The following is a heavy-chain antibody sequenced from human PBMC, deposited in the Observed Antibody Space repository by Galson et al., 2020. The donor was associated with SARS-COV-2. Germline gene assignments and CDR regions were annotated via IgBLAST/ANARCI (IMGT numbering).Heavy chain of an antibody. CDR2: ISSAGSYM. J-gene: IGHJ6*02. Sequence: NSGGSLRLSCAASGFSFSSYPMNWFRQPPGKGLEWVSSISSAGSYMYYADSVKGRFTISRDNAKNSLYLKMDSLRAEDTSVYYCARGVSYSYYVMDVWGQGTTVIVSS. V-gene: IGHV3-21*06. CDR3: ARGVSYSYYVMDV. D-gene: IGHD2-21*01. CDR1: GFSFSSYP.